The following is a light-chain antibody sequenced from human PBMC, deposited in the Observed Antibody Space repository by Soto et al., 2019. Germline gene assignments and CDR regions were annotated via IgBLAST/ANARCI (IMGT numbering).Light chain of an antibody. Sequence: EIVLTQSPGTLSLSPGATATLSCRASQSVSRNYLAWFQQKPGQAPRLLIHGASSRAAGPPDRFSGSGSGTDFTLTISRLEPEDFAVYYCHHYGDSPIYTFGPWTKVDFK. J-gene: IGKJ3*01. CDR2: GAS. CDR3: HHYGDSPIYT. CDR1: QSVSRNY. V-gene: IGKV3-20*01.